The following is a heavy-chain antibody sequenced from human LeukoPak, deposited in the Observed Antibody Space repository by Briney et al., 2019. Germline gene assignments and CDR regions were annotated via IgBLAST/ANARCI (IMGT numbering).Heavy chain of an antibody. CDR3: ARSGFNWFDP. CDR1: GGTFSSYA. J-gene: IGHJ5*02. Sequence: ASVKVSCKASGGTFSSYAISWVRQAPGQGLEWMGGIIPIFGTANYAQKFQGRVTITTDQSTSTAYMELSSLRSEDTAVYYCARSGFNWFDPWGQGTLVTVSS. V-gene: IGHV1-69*05. CDR2: IIPIFGTA.